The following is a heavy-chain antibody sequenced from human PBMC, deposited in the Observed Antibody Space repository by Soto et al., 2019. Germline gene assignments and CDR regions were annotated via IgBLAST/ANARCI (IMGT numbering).Heavy chain of an antibody. J-gene: IGHJ3*02. CDR2: INTDGATS. Sequence: EVQLVESGGDLVQPGGSLRLSCAASGFTFSGHWMHWVRQVPGKGLEWVSRINTDGATSTYADSVKGRFTISRDNAKNTLYLQMSALRAEDTALYYCAREAGYCSRTSCYRRASDTCVQATTVTVSS. CDR3: AREAGYCSRTSCYRRASDT. D-gene: IGHD2-2*01. V-gene: IGHV3-74*03. CDR1: GFTFSGHW.